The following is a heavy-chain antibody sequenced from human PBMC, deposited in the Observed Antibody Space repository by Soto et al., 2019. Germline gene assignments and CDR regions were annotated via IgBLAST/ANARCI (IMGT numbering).Heavy chain of an antibody. D-gene: IGHD4-17*01. CDR3: ARTRYGDNVDY. CDR1: GYTFTSYD. CDR2: MNPNSGNT. V-gene: IGHV1-8*01. Sequence: QVQLVQSGAEVKKPGASVKVSCKASGYTFTSYDINWVRQATGQGLEWMGGMNPNSGNTGYAQKCQVSVTMNRNTSISTAYMELSSLRSEDTAVYYSARTRYGDNVDYWGQGTLVTVSS. J-gene: IGHJ4*02.